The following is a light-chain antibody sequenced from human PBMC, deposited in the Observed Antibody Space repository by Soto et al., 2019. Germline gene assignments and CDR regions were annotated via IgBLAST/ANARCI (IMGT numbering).Light chain of an antibody. CDR3: SSYTRSSIDYF. CDR1: SSDGGGYNY. V-gene: IGLV2-14*01. CDR2: EVS. J-gene: IGLJ1*01. Sequence: QSALTQPASVSGSPGQSITISCTGTSSDGGGYNYVSWYQQHPGKAPKLMIYEVSNRPSRVSNRFSGSKSGNTASLTISGRQAEDAADYYCSSYTRSSIDYFFGTGTKLTGL.